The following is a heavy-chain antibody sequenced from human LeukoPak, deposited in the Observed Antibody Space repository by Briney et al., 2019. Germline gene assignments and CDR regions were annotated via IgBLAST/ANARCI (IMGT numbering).Heavy chain of an antibody. Sequence: ASVKVSCKVSGDTLTELPMHWVRQAPGKGLEWMGGFDPEDGETIYGQKFQGRVTMTEDTSTDTAYMELGSLRSEDTAVYYCATGKIYCSSCSDDYWGQGTLVTVSS. CDR1: GDTLTELP. J-gene: IGHJ4*02. D-gene: IGHD2-2*01. CDR2: FDPEDGET. V-gene: IGHV1-24*01. CDR3: ATGKIYCSSCSDDY.